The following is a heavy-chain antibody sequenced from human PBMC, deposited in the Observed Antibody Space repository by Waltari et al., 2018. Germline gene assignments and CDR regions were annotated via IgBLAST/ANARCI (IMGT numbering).Heavy chain of an antibody. Sequence: EVQVVESGGDLIQPGGSLRLSYAASGFTVSDTYMTWVRHAPGKGLDGVATICGTGNPHDADSVRGRFTISRDSSRNSVYLQMDNLRAEDTATYYCARVTVVARVSDVFDVWGQGTMITVSS. CDR3: ARVTVVARVSDVFDV. CDR2: ICGTGNP. J-gene: IGHJ3*01. CDR1: GFTVSDTY. V-gene: IGHV3-53*01. D-gene: IGHD6-6*01.